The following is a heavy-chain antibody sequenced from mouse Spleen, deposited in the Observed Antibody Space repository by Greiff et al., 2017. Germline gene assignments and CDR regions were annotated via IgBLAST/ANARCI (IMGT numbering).Heavy chain of an antibody. CDR2: INSNGGST. V-gene: IGHV5-6-3*01. D-gene: IGHD1-1*01. J-gene: IGHJ1*01. Sequence: EVQGVESGGGLVQPGGSLKLSCAASGFTFSSYGMSWVRQTPDKRLELVATINSNGGSTYYPDSVKGRFTISRDNAKNTLYLQMSSLKSEDTAMYYCARDGYYYGSSSYWYFDVWGAGTTVTVSS. CDR3: ARDGYYYGSSSYWYFDV. CDR1: GFTFSSYG.